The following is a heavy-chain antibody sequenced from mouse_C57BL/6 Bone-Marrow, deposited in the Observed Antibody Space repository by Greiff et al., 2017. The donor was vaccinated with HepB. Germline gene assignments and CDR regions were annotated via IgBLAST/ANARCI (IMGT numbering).Heavy chain of an antibody. D-gene: IGHD2-3*01. CDR2: IYPRDGST. V-gene: IGHV1-78*01. CDR3: ARARLLPLFDD. J-gene: IGHJ2*01. CDR1: GHTFTDHT. Sequence: LQESDAELVKPGASVKISCKVSGHTFTDHTIHWMKQRPEQGLEWIGYIYPRDGSTKYNEKFKGKATLTADKSSSTAYMQRNSLTSEDSAVYFCARARLLPLFDDWGQGTTLTVSS.